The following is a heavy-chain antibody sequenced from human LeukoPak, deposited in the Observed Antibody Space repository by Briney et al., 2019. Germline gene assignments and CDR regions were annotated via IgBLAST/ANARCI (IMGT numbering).Heavy chain of an antibody. CDR2: ISYDGSNK. V-gene: IGHV3-30*04. J-gene: IGHJ4*02. CDR3: ARDLTPHRRDGPLLGY. D-gene: IGHD5-24*01. CDR1: GFTFSSYA. Sequence: QPGGSLRLSCAASGFTFSSYAMHWVRQAPGKGLEWVAVISYDGSNKYYADSVKGRFTISRDNSKNTLYLQMNSLRAEDTAVYYCARDLTPHRRDGPLLGYWGQGTLVTVSS.